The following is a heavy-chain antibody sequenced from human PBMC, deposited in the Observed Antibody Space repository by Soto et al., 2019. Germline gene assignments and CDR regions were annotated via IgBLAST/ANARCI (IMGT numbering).Heavy chain of an antibody. V-gene: IGHV3-66*01. D-gene: IGHD3-3*01. J-gene: IGHJ4*02. CDR2: IYSGGST. Sequence: GGSLRLSCAASGFTVSSNYMSWVRQAPGKGLEWVSVIYSGGSTYYADSVKGRFTISRDNSKNTLYLQMNSLRAEDTAVHYCARIYDFWSGYYFDYWGQGTLVTVSS. CDR3: ARIYDFWSGYYFDY. CDR1: GFTVSSNY.